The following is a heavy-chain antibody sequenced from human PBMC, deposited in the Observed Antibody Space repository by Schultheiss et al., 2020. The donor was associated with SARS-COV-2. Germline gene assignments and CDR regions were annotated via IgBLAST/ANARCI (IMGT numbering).Heavy chain of an antibody. J-gene: IGHJ4*02. CDR1: GFTFSSYA. V-gene: IGHV3-23*01. D-gene: IGHD3-10*01. Sequence: GGSLRLSCAASGFTFSSYAMSWVRQAPGKGLEWVSAISGSGGSTYYADSVKGRFTISRDNSKNTLYLQMNSLRAEDTAVYYCAKDGGVLLWFGELLEGGFDYWGQGTLVTVSS. CDR3: AKDGGVLLWFGELLEGGFDY. CDR2: ISGSGGST.